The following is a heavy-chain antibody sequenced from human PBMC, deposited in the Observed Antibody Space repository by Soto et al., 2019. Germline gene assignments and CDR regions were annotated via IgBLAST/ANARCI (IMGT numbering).Heavy chain of an antibody. CDR2: ISAYNGNT. J-gene: IGHJ1*01. CDR1: GYTFTSYG. CDR3: ARDGQDCSGGSCYYFLDH. D-gene: IGHD2-15*01. Sequence: GASVKVSCKASGYTFTSYGISWVRQAPGQGLEWMGWISAYNGNTNYAQKLQGRVTMTTDTSTSTAYMELRSLRSDDTAVYYCARDGQDCSGGSCYYFLDHWGQGTLVTVSS. V-gene: IGHV1-18*04.